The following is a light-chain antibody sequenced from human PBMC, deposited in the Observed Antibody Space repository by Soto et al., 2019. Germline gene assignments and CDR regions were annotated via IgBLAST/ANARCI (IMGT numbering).Light chain of an antibody. Sequence: EIVLTQSPGTLSLSPGDRATLSCRASQTVRSYYVAWYQQKPGQPPRVLIYGASSRATGVPDRFSGSGSGTDFTLTISRLEPEDFAVYYCQHYSNSLSWTFGQGTKLEIK. CDR2: GAS. J-gene: IGKJ2*02. CDR3: QHYSNSLSWT. V-gene: IGKV3-20*01. CDR1: QTVRSYY.